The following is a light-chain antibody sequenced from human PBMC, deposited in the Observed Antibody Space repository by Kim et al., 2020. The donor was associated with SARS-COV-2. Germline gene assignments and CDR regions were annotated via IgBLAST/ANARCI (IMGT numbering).Light chain of an antibody. CDR1: IKGRKG. J-gene: IGLJ1*01. Sequence: SVAPGQMARITCGGKIKGRKGVLWYRQKPGRAPVVVICYDSDRPSGIPERFTGSSFASTATLTINMVEAGNEADYYCQVWDSDHYVFGTGTKVTVL. V-gene: IGLV3-21*04. CDR3: QVWDSDHYV. CDR2: YDS.